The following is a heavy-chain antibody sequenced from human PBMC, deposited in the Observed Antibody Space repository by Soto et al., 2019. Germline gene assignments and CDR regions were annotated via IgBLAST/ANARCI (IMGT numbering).Heavy chain of an antibody. V-gene: IGHV4-59*08. Sequence: ASETLSLTCTVSGGSISSYYWSWIRQPPGKGLEWIGYIYYSGSTNYNPSLKSRVTISVDTSKNQFSLKLSSVTAADTAVYYCARIDYGDPVFDYWGQGTLVTVSS. CDR3: ARIDYGDPVFDY. J-gene: IGHJ4*02. CDR1: GGSISSYY. D-gene: IGHD4-17*01. CDR2: IYYSGST.